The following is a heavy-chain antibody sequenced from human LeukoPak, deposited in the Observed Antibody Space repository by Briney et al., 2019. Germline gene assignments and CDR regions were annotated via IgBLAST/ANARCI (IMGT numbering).Heavy chain of an antibody. CDR1: GFTFSSYA. J-gene: IGHJ4*02. D-gene: IGHD4-17*01. CDR3: ARATVTTLVDY. Sequence: ASVKVPCKASGFTFSSYAMHWVRQAPGEGLEYVSAISSNGGSTYYANSVKGRFTISRDNSKNTLYLQMGSLRAEDMAVYYCARATVTTLVDYWGQGTLVTVSS. CDR2: ISSNGGST. V-gene: IGHV3-64*01.